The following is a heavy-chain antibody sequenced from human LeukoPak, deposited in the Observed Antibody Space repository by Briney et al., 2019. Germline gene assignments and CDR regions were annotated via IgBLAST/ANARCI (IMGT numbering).Heavy chain of an antibody. CDR3: ARDHAVAVYIDY. V-gene: IGHV1-46*01. J-gene: IGHJ4*02. Sequence: ASVKVSCTASGYTFTSYYMHWVRQAPGQGLEWMGIINPSGGSTSYAQKFQGRVTMTRDTSTSTVYMELSSLRSEDTAVYYCARDHAVAVYIDYWGQGTLVTVSS. CDR2: INPSGGST. CDR1: GYTFTSYY. D-gene: IGHD6-19*01.